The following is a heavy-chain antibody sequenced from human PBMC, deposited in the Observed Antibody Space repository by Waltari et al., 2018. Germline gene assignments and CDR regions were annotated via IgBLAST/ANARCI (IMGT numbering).Heavy chain of an antibody. D-gene: IGHD4-17*01. J-gene: IGHJ5*02. CDR1: GYSISSGYY. CDR3: ARQSNGDYGNNWFDP. Sequence: QVQLQESGPGLVKPSETLSLTCAVSGYSISSGYYWGWIRQPPGKGLEWIGSIYHSGSTYYNPSLKSRVTISVDTSKNQFSLKLSSVTAADTAVYYCARQSNGDYGNNWFDPGAREPWSPSPQ. V-gene: IGHV4-38-2*01. CDR2: IYHSGST.